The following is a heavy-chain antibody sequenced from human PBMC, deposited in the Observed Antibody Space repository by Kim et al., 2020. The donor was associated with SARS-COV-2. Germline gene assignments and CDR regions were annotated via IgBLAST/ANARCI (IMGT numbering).Heavy chain of an antibody. CDR3: ALMVRGVIVFDY. CDR2: ISAYNGNT. D-gene: IGHD3-10*01. V-gene: IGHV1-18*01. Sequence: ASVKVSCKASGYTFTSYGISWVRQAPGQGLEWMGWISAYNGNTNYAQKLQGRVTMTTDTSTSTAYMELRSLRSDDTAVYYCALMVRGVIVFDYWGQGTLVTVSS. CDR1: GYTFTSYG. J-gene: IGHJ4*02.